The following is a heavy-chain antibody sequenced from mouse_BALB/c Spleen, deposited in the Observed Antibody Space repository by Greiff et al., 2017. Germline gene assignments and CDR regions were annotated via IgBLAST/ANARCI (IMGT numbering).Heavy chain of an antibody. Sequence: DVHLVESGGGLVQPGGSRKLSCAASGFTFSSFGMHWVRQAPEKGLEWVAYISSGSSTIYYADTVKGRFTISRDNPKNTLFLQMTSLRSEDTAMYYCARDRYDGNWYFDVWGAGTTVTVSS. CDR3: ARDRYDGNWYFDV. D-gene: IGHD2-14*01. V-gene: IGHV5-17*02. J-gene: IGHJ1*01. CDR2: ISSGSSTI. CDR1: GFTFSSFG.